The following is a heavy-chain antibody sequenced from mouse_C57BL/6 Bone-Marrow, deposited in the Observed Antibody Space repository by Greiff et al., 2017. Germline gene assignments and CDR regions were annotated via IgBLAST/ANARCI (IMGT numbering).Heavy chain of an antibody. D-gene: IGHD1-1*01. CDR1: GYTFTSYG. J-gene: IGHJ4*01. Sequence: QVQLQQSGAELARPGASVKLSCKASGYTFTSYGISWVKQRTGQGLEWIGEIYPRSGNTYYNEKFKGKATLTADKSSSTAYMELRSLTSEDSAVYFCARRVITTVVDAMDYWGQGTSVTVSS. CDR2: IYPRSGNT. V-gene: IGHV1-81*01. CDR3: ARRVITTVVDAMDY.